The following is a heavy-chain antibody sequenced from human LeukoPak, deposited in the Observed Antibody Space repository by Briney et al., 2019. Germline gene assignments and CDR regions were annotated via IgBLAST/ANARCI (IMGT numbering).Heavy chain of an antibody. CDR1: GGSFSGYY. CDR3: ASGVRESFDY. Sequence: PSETLSLTCAVYGGSFSGYYWSWIRQPPGKGLEWIGEINHSGSTNYNPSLKSRVTISVDTSKNQFSLKLSSVTAADTAVYYCASGVRESFDYWGQGTLGTVSS. V-gene: IGHV4-34*01. J-gene: IGHJ4*02. CDR2: INHSGST. D-gene: IGHD3-10*01.